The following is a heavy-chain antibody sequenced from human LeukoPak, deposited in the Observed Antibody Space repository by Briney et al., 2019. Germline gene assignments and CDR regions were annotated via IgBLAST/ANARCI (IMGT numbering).Heavy chain of an antibody. D-gene: IGHD6-19*01. Sequence: SGPALVKPTQTLTLTCTFSGFPLSTNAMCVSWIRQPPGKALEWLARVDWDDDQYYSTSLKTRLTISKDTSKNQVVLIMTNMDPVDTATYYCARTPNIAVAGTRPYFDYWGQGTLVTVSS. CDR2: VDWDDDQ. CDR3: ARTPNIAVAGTRPYFDY. V-gene: IGHV2-70*11. J-gene: IGHJ4*02. CDR1: GFPLSTNAMC.